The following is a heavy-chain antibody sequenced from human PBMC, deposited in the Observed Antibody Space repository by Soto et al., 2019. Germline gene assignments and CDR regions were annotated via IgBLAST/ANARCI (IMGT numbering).Heavy chain of an antibody. CDR2: IYYSGST. CDR3: TRVGGYYGDYPNFDY. Sequence: SETLSLTCTVSGGSISSSSYYWSWIRHPPGKGLEWIGNIYYSGSTNYNPSRKGRVFISVDSSRRQLSLRLNSLTAADTAVYYCTRVGGYYGDYPNFDYWGQGDLVTVSS. J-gene: IGHJ4*02. CDR1: GGSISSSSYY. V-gene: IGHV4-61*01. D-gene: IGHD4-17*01.